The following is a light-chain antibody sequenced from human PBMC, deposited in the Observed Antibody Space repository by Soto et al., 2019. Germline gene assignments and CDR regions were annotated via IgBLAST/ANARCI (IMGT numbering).Light chain of an antibody. CDR2: GAS. Sequence: IVLTPSPGTLSLSPGERSTLSGKASQKVNNNYLASCQQQPGQDARLLIYGASRRATGITDRFSGSASGTDFTLTISRLEPADFAVYYCQQYGSSPLITFGQGTRLEIK. CDR1: QKVNNNY. J-gene: IGKJ5*01. V-gene: IGKV3-20*01. CDR3: QQYGSSPLIT.